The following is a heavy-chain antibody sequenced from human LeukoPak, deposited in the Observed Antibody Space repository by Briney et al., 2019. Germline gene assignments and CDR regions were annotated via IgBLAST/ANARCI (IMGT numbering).Heavy chain of an antibody. D-gene: IGHD6-19*01. CDR2: ISSSGSTI. CDR1: GFTFSDYY. V-gene: IGHV3-11*04. J-gene: IGHJ4*02. Sequence: PGGSLRLSCAASGFTFSDYYMSWIRQAPGKGLEWVSYISSSGSTIYYADSVKGRFTIPRDNAKNSLYLQMNSLRAEDTAVYYCIVLAVAGTFGFDYWGQGTLVTVSS. CDR3: IVLAVAGTFGFDY.